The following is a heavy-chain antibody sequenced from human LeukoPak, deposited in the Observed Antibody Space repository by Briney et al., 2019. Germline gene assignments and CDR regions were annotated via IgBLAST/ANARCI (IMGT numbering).Heavy chain of an antibody. CDR1: GFTFSSYA. J-gene: IGHJ3*02. CDR2: ISYDGTNK. Sequence: GGSLRLSWAASGFTFSSYAMHWVRQAPGKGLEWVALISYDGTNKYYADSVKGRFTISRDNSKNTLYLQMNSLGTEDTAVYYCARSSDSSGYYWPGAFDIWGQGTMGTVSS. V-gene: IGHV3-30*04. CDR3: ARSSDSSGYYWPGAFDI. D-gene: IGHD3-22*01.